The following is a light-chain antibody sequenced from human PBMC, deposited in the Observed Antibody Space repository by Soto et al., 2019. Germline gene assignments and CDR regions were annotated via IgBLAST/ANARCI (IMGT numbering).Light chain of an antibody. V-gene: IGKV3-11*02. CDR3: QQRYNWPIT. Sequence: EIVLTQSPATLSLSPGERATLSCRASQSISGYLGWYQQKPGQAPRLPIYADSNRATGIPARFSGSGSGRDCTLTISSLEPEDFSVYYCQQRYNWPITFGQGTRLEIK. CDR2: ADS. J-gene: IGKJ5*01. CDR1: QSISGY.